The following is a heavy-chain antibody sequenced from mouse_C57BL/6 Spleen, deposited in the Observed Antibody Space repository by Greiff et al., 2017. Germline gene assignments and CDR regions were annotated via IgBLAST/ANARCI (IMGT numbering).Heavy chain of an antibody. CDR1: GYTFTGYW. Sequence: VQLQQSGAELMKPGASVKLSCKATGYTFTGYWIEWVKQRPGHGLEWIGEILPGSGSTNYNEKLKGKATFTADTSSNTSYMQLISLTTEDSAIYYCAVRHLRLPFAYWGQSTLLTVSA. CDR3: AVRHLRLPFAY. CDR2: ILPGSGST. D-gene: IGHD3-2*02. V-gene: IGHV1-9*01. J-gene: IGHJ3*01.